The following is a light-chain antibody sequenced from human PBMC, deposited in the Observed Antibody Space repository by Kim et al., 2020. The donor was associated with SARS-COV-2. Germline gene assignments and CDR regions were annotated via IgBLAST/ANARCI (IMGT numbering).Light chain of an antibody. V-gene: IGKV3-20*01. J-gene: IGKJ4*01. Sequence: EIVLTQSPGTLSLSPGERAPLSCRASQSVSSSYLAWYQQKPGQAPRLLIYGASSRATGIPDRFSGSGSGTDFTLTISSLEPEDFAVYYCQQYGSSPLTFGGGTKVDIK. CDR1: QSVSSSY. CDR3: QQYGSSPLT. CDR2: GAS.